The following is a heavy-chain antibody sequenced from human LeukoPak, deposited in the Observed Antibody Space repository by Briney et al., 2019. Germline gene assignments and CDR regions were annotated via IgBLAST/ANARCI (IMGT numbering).Heavy chain of an antibody. CDR3: XXXXXGYYYDSSASYYFDY. D-gene: IGHD3-22*01. CDR1: GFTVSSNY. V-gene: IGHV3-53*05. CDR2: ISGSGGST. Sequence: GGSLRLSCAASGFTVSSNYMSWVRQAPGKGLEWVSTISGSGGSTYYADSVKGRFTISRDNSKNTLYLQMNSLRAEDTAVYYXXXXXXGYYYDSSASYYFDYWGQGTLVTVSS. J-gene: IGHJ4*02.